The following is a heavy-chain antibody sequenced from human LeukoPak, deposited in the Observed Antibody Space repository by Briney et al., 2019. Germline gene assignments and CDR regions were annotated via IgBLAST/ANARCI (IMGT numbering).Heavy chain of an antibody. Sequence: GGSLRLSCAASGFTFSDYYMSWIRQAAGKGLKWGSYISSSSTYSNYADSVKGRFTISRDNANNSLDLQMNSLRAEDTAGYYCARHRYCDTTRCYGTDFDYWGQGTLLNVSS. V-gene: IGHV3-11*06. CDR1: GFTFSDYY. CDR2: ISSSSTYS. J-gene: IGHJ4*02. CDR3: ARHRYCDTTRCYGTDFDY. D-gene: IGHD2-2*01.